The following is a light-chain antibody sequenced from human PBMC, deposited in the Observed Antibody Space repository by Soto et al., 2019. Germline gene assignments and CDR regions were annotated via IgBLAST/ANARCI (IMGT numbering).Light chain of an antibody. V-gene: IGKV3-11*01. CDR2: DAS. CDR1: QSVSSY. Sequence: EIVLTQSPATLSLSPGARATLSCRASQSVSSYLSWYQQKPGQAPRLLIYDASNRATGIPARFSGSGSGTDFTLTISSLEPEDFAVYYCQQRSNWHALTFGGGTKVEIK. CDR3: QQRSNWHALT. J-gene: IGKJ4*01.